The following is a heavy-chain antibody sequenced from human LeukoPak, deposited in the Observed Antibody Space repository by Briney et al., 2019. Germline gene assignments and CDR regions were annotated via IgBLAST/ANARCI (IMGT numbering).Heavy chain of an antibody. D-gene: IGHD1-26*01. J-gene: IGHJ5*02. CDR3: ARSRAFNSGAFDP. CDR2: IYNGVNT. Sequence: SETLSLTCTVSGASVSSASYWTWIRQPPGKGVEWIAHIYNGVNTNYNPSLKSRVTISVDTSKNQFSLRLNSVTAADTAVYYCARSRAFNSGAFDPWGQGSPVTVSS. V-gene: IGHV4-61*01. CDR1: GASVSSASY.